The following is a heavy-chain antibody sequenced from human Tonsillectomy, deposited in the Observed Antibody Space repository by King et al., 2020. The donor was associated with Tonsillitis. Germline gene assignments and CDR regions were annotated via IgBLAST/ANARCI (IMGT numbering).Heavy chain of an antibody. Sequence: VQLVESGGGLVQPGGSLRLSCAASGFMFGSCWMSWVRQAPGQGLEWVANIKQDGSERNFVDSVKGRFTISRDNAKISLYLQMNNLRAEDTAVYYCARRYSHLDAFDIWGEGTMVTVSP. D-gene: IGHD4-11*01. J-gene: IGHJ3*02. CDR1: GFMFGSCW. V-gene: IGHV3-7*03. CDR3: ARRYSHLDAFDI. CDR2: IKQDGSER.